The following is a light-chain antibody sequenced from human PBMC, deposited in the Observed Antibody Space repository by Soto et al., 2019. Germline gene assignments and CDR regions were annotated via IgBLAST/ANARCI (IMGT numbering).Light chain of an antibody. V-gene: IGKV1-5*03. CDR2: KAS. J-gene: IGKJ1*01. CDR1: QSISSW. CDR3: QHYNSYPWT. Sequence: DIQMTQSPSTLSASVGDRVTITCRASQSISSWLAWYQQKPGKAPKLLIYKASTLESEVPSRFSGSVSGTEFTLTSRSWQPDDFAIDYCQHYNSYPWTFGQGTKVEIK.